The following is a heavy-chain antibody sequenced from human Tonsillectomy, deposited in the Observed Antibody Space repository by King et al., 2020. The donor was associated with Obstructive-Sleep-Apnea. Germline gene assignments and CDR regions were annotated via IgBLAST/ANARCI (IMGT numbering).Heavy chain of an antibody. Sequence: VQLVESGGCVVQPGRSLSLSCASSGFTFSSYGMHWVRQAPGKGLEWVEVIWYDGRNKYYVDSVKVRFTISRDNSKNTLYLQINILRAEDTAVYYCERHIKTTINAFDIRGQGTMVTVSS. CDR3: ERHIKTTINAFDI. V-gene: IGHV3-33*01. D-gene: IGHD3-9*01. CDR1: GFTFSSYG. CDR2: IWYDGRNK. J-gene: IGHJ3*02.